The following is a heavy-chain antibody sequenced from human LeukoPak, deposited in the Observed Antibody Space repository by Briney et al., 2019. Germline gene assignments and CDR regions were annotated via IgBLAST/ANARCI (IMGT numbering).Heavy chain of an antibody. CDR2: INPSSGGT. J-gene: IGHJ4*02. CDR1: GYSFTGYY. D-gene: IGHD3-10*01. CDR3: ARQSTSGSYRLDY. Sequence: ASVKVSCKSSGYSFTGYYIHWVRQAPGHGFEWMGWINPSSGGTNYAQNFQGRVTMTRDTSINTVYMELNSLTYDDTAVYYCARQSTSGSYRLDYWGQGTLVTVSS. V-gene: IGHV1-2*02.